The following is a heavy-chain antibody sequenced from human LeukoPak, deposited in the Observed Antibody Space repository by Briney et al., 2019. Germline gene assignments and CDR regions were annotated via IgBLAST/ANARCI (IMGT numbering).Heavy chain of an antibody. CDR3: ATRKGAYYYYGMDV. V-gene: IGHV1-24*01. D-gene: IGHD3-16*01. J-gene: IGHJ6*02. CDR2: FDPEDGET. CDR1: GYTLTELS. Sequence: ASVKVSCKVSGYTLTELSMHWVRQAPGKGLEWMGGFDPEDGETIYAQKFQGRATMTEDTSTDTAYMELSSLRSEDTAVYYCATRKGAYYYYGMDVWGQGTTVTVSS.